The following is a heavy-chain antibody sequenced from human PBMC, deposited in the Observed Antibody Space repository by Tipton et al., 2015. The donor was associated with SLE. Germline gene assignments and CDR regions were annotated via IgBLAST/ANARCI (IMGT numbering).Heavy chain of an antibody. CDR3: ARGMRYSYGPGYYFDY. CDR1: GGSISSYY. J-gene: IGHJ4*02. D-gene: IGHD5-18*01. CDR2: IYYSGST. Sequence: TLPLTCTVSGGSISSYYWSWIRQPPGKGLEWIGYIYYSGSTNYNPSLKSRVTISVDTSKNQFSLKLSSVTVADTAVYYCARGMRYSYGPGYYFDYWGQGTLVTVSS. V-gene: IGHV4-59*01.